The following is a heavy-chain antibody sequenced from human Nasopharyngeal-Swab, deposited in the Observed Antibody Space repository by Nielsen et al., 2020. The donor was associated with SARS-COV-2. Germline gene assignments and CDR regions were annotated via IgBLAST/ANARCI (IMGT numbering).Heavy chain of an antibody. J-gene: IGHJ3*02. CDR2: IYYSGST. CDR3: AREYQSTYYYDSSGPIYDAFDI. CDR1: RGSISSYY. D-gene: IGHD3-22*01. V-gene: IGHV4-59*01. Sequence: SQTLSLTCTVSRGSISSYYWSWIRQPPGKALEWIGYIYYSGSTNYNPSLKSRVTISVDTSKNQFSLKLSSVTAADTAVYYCAREYQSTYYYDSSGPIYDAFDIWGQGTMVTVSS.